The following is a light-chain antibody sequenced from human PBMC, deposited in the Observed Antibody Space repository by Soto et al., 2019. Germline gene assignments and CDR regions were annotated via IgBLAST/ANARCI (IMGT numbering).Light chain of an antibody. CDR2: QTS. J-gene: IGKJ4*01. CDR3: QHRSNWLA. V-gene: IGKV3-11*01. CDR1: QYINTR. Sequence: IVLTQTPASRASLRWYRVSLSGRASQYINTRSAWYQHRPGQAPRLLTYQTSIRATGIPARFSGSGSGTDFTLTITSPEPEDFAVYYCQHRSNWLAFGGGTKVDIK.